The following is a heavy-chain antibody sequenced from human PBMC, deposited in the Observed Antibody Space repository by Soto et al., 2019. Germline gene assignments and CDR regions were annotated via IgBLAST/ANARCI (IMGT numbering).Heavy chain of an antibody. CDR3: ARDLWGYCGTDCYPLDV. V-gene: IGHV4-59*01. D-gene: IGHD2-21*02. J-gene: IGHJ6*02. Sequence: QVQLQESGPGLVKPSGTLSLTCTVSGGSISRYYWSWIRQPPGKGLEWIGYMYNTGRTVYTPSFKSRVTISVDTSKNQFSLQLDSVTAADTATYYCARDLWGYCGTDCYPLDVWGQGTTVTVSS. CDR1: GGSISRYY. CDR2: MYNTGRT.